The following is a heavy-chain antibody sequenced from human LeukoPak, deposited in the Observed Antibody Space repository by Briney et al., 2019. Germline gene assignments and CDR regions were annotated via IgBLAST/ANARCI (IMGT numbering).Heavy chain of an antibody. CDR3: ARGGDSSGYYVWFDP. Sequence: GGSLRLSCAASGFTFSSYAMSWVSQAPGKGLEWVSAISGSGGSTYYADSVKGRFTISRDNSKNSVYLQMNSLRAEDTAVYHCARGGDSSGYYVWFDPWGQGTLVTVSS. V-gene: IGHV3-23*01. CDR2: ISGSGGST. CDR1: GFTFSSYA. D-gene: IGHD3-22*01. J-gene: IGHJ5*02.